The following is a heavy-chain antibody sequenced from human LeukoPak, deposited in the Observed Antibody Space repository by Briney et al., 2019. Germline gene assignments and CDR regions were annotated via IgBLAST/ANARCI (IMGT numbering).Heavy chain of an antibody. Sequence: PGGSLRLSCAASGFTVSSNYMSWVRQAPGKGLEWVSVIYSGGSTYYADSVKGRFTISRDNSKNTLYLQMNSLRAEDTAVYYCARGTYSSSWEGLGYWGQGTLVTVSS. CDR1: GFTVSSNY. D-gene: IGHD6-13*01. CDR3: ARGTYSSSWEGLGY. CDR2: IYSGGST. V-gene: IGHV3-53*01. J-gene: IGHJ4*02.